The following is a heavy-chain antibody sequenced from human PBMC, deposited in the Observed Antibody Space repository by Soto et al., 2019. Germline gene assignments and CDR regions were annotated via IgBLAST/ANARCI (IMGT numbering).Heavy chain of an antibody. Sequence: SETLSLTCFVSGTSISSTFWWSWVRQSPGKGLEWIGYIYYSGSTNYNPSLKSRVTISVDTSKNQFSLKLSSVTAADTAVYYCARGSLYDTPFDYWGQGTLVTVSS. J-gene: IGHJ4*02. D-gene: IGHD3-16*02. CDR2: IYYSGST. CDR1: GTSISSTFW. CDR3: ARGSLYDTPFDY. V-gene: IGHV4-61*01.